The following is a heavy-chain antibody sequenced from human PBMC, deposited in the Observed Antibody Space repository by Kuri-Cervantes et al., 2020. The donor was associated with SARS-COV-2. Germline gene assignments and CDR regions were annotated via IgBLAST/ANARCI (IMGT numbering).Heavy chain of an antibody. V-gene: IGHV4-38-2*01. J-gene: IGHJ6*03. D-gene: IGHD4-17*01. CDR3: ARATTVTTNYYYYYYMDV. Sequence: GSLRLSCAVSGYSISSGYYWGWIRQPPGKGLEWIGRIYTSGSTNYNPSLKSRVTVSVDTSKNQFSLKLSSVTAADTAVYYCARATTVTTNYYYYYYMDVWGKGTTVTVSS. CDR2: IYTSGST. CDR1: GYSISSGYY.